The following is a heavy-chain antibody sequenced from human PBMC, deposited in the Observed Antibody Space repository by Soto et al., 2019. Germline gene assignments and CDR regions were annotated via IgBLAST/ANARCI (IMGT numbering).Heavy chain of an antibody. CDR1: GDSVSSHSAA. D-gene: IGHD6-6*01. V-gene: IGHV6-1*01. Sequence: QTLSLTCAISGDSVSSHSAAWNWIRQSPSRGLEWLGRTYYRSKWYKDYSLSVKSRITINPDTSNNQFSLQLKTVTPEDTAVYYCARASGYVDSWGQGTPVTVAA. CDR2: TYYRSKWYK. J-gene: IGHJ4*02. CDR3: ARASGYVDS.